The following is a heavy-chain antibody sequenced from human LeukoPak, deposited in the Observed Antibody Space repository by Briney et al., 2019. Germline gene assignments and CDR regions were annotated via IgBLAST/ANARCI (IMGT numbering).Heavy chain of an antibody. J-gene: IGHJ4*02. CDR1: AFTFSDYW. CDR2: INKDGSET. V-gene: IGHV3-7*01. CDR3: ASGSYFDY. Sequence: GGSLRLSCAASAFTFSDYWMTWVRQAPGKGLERVASINKDGSETYYVDSVKGRFTISRDNSKNTLYLQMNSLRAEDTAVYYCASGSYFDYWGQGTLVTVSS.